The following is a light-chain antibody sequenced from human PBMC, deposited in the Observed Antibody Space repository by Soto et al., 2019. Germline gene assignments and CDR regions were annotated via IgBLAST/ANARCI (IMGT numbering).Light chain of an antibody. CDR1: QSVSNDY. Sequence: EIVLTQSPGPLSLSPGERATVSCRASQSVSNDYLTWYQQKHGQAPRLLIYDASSRATGIPDRFSGSGSGTDFTLDISRLEPEDFAVYYCQQYGSSPLPFGGGTKVEIK. J-gene: IGKJ4*01. V-gene: IGKV3-20*01. CDR3: QQYGSSPLP. CDR2: DAS.